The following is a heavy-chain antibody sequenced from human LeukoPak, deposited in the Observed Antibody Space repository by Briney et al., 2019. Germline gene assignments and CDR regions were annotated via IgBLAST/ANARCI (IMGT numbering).Heavy chain of an antibody. CDR2: IDTSDSYC. Sequence: GESLHSSCQGSGYSFPSYWITWVRQMRGQGLEWMGRIDTSDSYCNYSPSFQAHVTISDDKSISTAYLQWNSLKASDTAMYYCARSYSGYDYLDYWGQGTLVTVSS. J-gene: IGHJ4*02. CDR1: GYSFPSYW. CDR3: ARSYSGYDYLDY. V-gene: IGHV5-10-1*01. D-gene: IGHD5-12*01.